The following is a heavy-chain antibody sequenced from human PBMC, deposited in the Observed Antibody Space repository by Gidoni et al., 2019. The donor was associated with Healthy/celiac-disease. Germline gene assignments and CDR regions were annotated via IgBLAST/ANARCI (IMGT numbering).Heavy chain of an antibody. D-gene: IGHD6-13*01. CDR1: GFTFSSYA. V-gene: IGHV3-23*01. J-gene: IGHJ4*02. CDR2: ISGSGGST. CDR3: AKAQQLLYYFDY. Sequence: EVQLLESGGGLVQPGGSLRLSCAASGFTFSSYAMSWVRQAPGKGLAWVSAISGSGGSTYYADSVKGRFTISRDNSKNTLYLQMNSLRAEDTAVYYCAKAQQLLYYFDYWGQGTLVTVSS.